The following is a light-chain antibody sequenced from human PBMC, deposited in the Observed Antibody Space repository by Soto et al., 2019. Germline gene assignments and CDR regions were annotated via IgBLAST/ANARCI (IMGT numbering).Light chain of an antibody. J-gene: IGKJ1*01. CDR3: QQYKNGWT. Sequence: EIVMTRSPATLSVSPVERATLSCRASQSVSSNLAWYQQKPGQAPRLLIYGASTRATGIPAKFSGGGSGTEFTLTISSLQSEDFAIYYCQQYKNGWTFGQGTKVDI. CDR1: QSVSSN. V-gene: IGKV3-15*01. CDR2: GAS.